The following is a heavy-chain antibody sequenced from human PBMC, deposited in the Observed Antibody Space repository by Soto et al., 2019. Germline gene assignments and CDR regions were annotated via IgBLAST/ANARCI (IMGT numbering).Heavy chain of an antibody. Sequence: SETRSLTGTLAPRSISSGDYYRSLIRKPPWKCLQCIGCIYYSGSTYYKSSLKSRFSISVYTSKNQFSLKLSSMTAAHTAVHYSAREHDAFRTGLMAGMDVLCPETTHAVFS. CDR2: IYYSGST. CDR3: AREHDAFRTGLMAGMDV. J-gene: IGHJ6*02. CDR1: PRSISSGDYY. D-gene: IGHD1-1*01. V-gene: IGHV4-30-4*01.